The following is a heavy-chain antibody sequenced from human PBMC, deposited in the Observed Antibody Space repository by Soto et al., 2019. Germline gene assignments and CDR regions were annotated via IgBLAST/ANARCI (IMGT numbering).Heavy chain of an antibody. J-gene: IGHJ6*02. CDR2: ITSSSTTM. Sequence: EEQLVESGGGLVQAGGSLRLSCAASGFILGRNSMMWVRQAPGKGLEWVAYITSSSTTMNYADSVKGRFTISRDNANNALYLQMNSLRDEDTAVYYCARPHLDRPTFYGMDVWCQGTTVTVSS. CDR1: GFILGRNS. D-gene: IGHD2-2*03. V-gene: IGHV3-48*02. CDR3: ARPHLDRPTFYGMDV.